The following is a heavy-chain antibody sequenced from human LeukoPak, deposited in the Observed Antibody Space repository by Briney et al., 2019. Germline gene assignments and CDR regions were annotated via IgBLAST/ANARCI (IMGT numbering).Heavy chain of an antibody. CDR1: SFTFSRYW. Sequence: PGGSLRLSCAASSFTFSRYWFHWVRQAPGKGLDWVSRIDTNGRTTDYADSVKGRFTISRDNSENMLYLQMNSLRVEDTAVYFCAKDRPNYYGSNGHYYRRDGDYWGQGTLVTVSS. CDR2: IDTNGRTT. CDR3: AKDRPNYYGSNGHYYRRDGDY. D-gene: IGHD3-22*01. J-gene: IGHJ4*02. V-gene: IGHV3-74*01.